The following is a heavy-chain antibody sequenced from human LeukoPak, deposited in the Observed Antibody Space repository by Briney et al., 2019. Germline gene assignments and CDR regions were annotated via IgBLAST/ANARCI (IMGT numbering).Heavy chain of an antibody. J-gene: IGHJ4*02. CDR2: IYSGGTT. D-gene: IGHD6-13*01. CDR3: ARGPYSSNWYVDY. CDR1: GFTVSTNC. V-gene: IGHV3-53*01. Sequence: GGSLRLSCAASGFTVSTNCMTWVRQAPGKGLEWVSTIYSGGTTYYADSVMGRFTISRDSAKNSLYLQMNSLRAEDTAVYYCARGPYSSNWYVDYWGQGTLVTVAS.